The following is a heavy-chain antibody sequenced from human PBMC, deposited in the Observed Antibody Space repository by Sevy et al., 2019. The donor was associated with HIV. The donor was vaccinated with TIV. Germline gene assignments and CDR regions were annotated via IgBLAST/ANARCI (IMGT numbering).Heavy chain of an antibody. V-gene: IGHV3-30*02. CDR3: AKAPRETYYYDSSGYFPLDY. J-gene: IGHJ4*02. Sequence: GGSLRLSCATSGFTFSNYAIHWVRQAPGKGLEWVASIFSDGINKYYADSVKGRFTISRDNSENTVYLQMNSLRVEDTAVYYCAKAPRETYYYDSSGYFPLDYWGQGTLVTVSS. CDR2: IFSDGINK. D-gene: IGHD3-22*01. CDR1: GFTFSNYA.